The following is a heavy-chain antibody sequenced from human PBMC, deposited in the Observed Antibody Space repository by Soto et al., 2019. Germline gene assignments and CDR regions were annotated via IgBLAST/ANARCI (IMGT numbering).Heavy chain of an antibody. CDR2: IIPIFGTA. V-gene: IGHV1-69*13. D-gene: IGHD3-10*01. J-gene: IGHJ4*02. CDR3: ASELNYYGSGSYIPPFDY. Sequence: SVKVSCKASGGTFSSYAISWVRQAPGQGLEWMGGIIPIFGTANYAQKFQGRVTITADESTSTAYMELSSLRSEDTAVYYCASELNYYGSGSYIPPFDYWGQGTLVTVSS. CDR1: GGTFSSYA.